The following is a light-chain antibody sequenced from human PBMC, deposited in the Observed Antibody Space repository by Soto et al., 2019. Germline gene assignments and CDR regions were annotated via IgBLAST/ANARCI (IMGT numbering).Light chain of an antibody. Sequence: IVLTQSPGTLSLSPGERATLSCRASQSVSSSDLAWYQQKPGQAPRLLIYGASSRATGIPDRFSGSGSGTDFTLTISSLEPEDFAVYYCQQYGSSPRTFGQGTKVEI. CDR3: QQYGSSPRT. CDR1: QSVSSSD. J-gene: IGKJ1*01. CDR2: GAS. V-gene: IGKV3-20*01.